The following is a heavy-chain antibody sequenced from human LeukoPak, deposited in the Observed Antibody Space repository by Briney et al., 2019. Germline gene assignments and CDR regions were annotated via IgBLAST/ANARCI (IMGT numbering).Heavy chain of an antibody. D-gene: IGHD5-12*01. Sequence: PSQTLSLTCTVSGGSISSGGDHWSWIRQLPGKGLEWIGYIYYSGSTYYNPSLKSRVAISVDTSKNQFSLKLSSVTAADTAVYYCARARDIVTTIPHFDCWGQGTLVTVSS. J-gene: IGHJ4*02. V-gene: IGHV4-31*02. CDR3: ARARDIVTTIPHFDC. CDR1: GGSISSGGDH. CDR2: IYYSGST.